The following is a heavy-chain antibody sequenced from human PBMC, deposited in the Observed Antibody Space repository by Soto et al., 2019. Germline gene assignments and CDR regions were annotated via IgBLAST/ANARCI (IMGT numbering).Heavy chain of an antibody. J-gene: IGHJ4*02. CDR1: GFTFSSYS. D-gene: IGHD5-12*01. V-gene: IGHV3-48*01. Sequence: GGSLRLSCAASGFTFSSYSMSWVRQAPGKGLEWVSAISSSSSTTYYADSVKGRFTISRDNAKNSLYLQMNSLRAEDTAVYYCARNSGYDWCPDYWGQGTLVTVSS. CDR2: ISSSSSTT. CDR3: ARNSGYDWCPDY.